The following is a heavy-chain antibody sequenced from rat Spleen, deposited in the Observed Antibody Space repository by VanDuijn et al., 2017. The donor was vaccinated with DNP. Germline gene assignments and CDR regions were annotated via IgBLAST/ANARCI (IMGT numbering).Heavy chain of an antibody. Sequence: EVQLVESGGGLVQPGRSLKLSCVASGFTFNNHWMTWIRQAPGKGLEWVASITNAGGSTYYRDSIKGRFTISRDNAKNTQYLQMVSLRSEDTAAYYCARGNDGFTYWGQGTLVTVSS. CDR1: GFTFNNHW. CDR2: ITNAGGST. V-gene: IGHV5-31*01. CDR3: ARGNDGFTY. J-gene: IGHJ3*01.